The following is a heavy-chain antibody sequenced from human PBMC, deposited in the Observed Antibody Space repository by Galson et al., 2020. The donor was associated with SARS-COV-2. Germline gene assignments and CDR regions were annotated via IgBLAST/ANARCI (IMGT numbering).Heavy chain of an antibody. CDR3: ARGSPYPITIVGVVIIPPYFDY. CDR1: GGSFSGYY. CDR2: INHSGST. D-gene: IGHD3-3*01. Sequence: SETLSLTCAVYGGSFSGYYWSWIRQPPGKGLEWIGEINHSGSTNYNPSLKSRVTISVDTSKNQFSLKLSSVTAADTAVYYCARGSPYPITIVGVVIIPPYFDYWGQGTLVTVSS. J-gene: IGHJ4*02. V-gene: IGHV4-34*01.